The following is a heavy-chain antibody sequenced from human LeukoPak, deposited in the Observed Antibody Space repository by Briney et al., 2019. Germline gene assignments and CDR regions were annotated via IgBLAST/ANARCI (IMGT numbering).Heavy chain of an antibody. J-gene: IGHJ3*02. CDR1: GFTFSSYS. CDR3: ARRSADGNHGSPSDDAFDI. Sequence: PGGSLRLSCAASGFTFSSYSMNWVRQAPGKGLEWVSSISSSSSYIYYADSVKGRFTISRDNAKNSLYLQMNSLRAEDTAVYYCARRSADGNHGSPSDDAFDIWGQGTMVTVSS. CDR2: ISSSSSYI. V-gene: IGHV3-21*01. D-gene: IGHD1-26*01.